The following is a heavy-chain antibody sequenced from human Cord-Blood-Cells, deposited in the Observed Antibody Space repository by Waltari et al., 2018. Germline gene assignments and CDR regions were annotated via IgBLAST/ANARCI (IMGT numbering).Heavy chain of an antibody. J-gene: IGHJ6*03. CDR3: ARVLGIPDYYYDMDV. V-gene: IGHV1-69*11. CDR2: SIPILSRA. Sequence: QVQLVQSGAEVKKPGSSVKVSCKAAGGTFSSYAISWVRQAPGQGLEWMGGSIPILSRANYAQKFQGRVTITADESTSTAYMELSSLRSEDTAVYYCARVLGIPDYYYDMDVWGKGTTVTVSS. CDR1: GGTFSSYA. D-gene: IGHD7-27*01.